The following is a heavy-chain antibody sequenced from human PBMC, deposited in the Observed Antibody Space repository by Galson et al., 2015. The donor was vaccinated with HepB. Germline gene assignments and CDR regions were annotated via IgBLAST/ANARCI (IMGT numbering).Heavy chain of an antibody. CDR2: ISYDGSNK. Sequence: SLRLSCAASGFTFSSYGMHWVRQAPGKGLEWVAVISYDGSNKYYADSVKGRFTISRDNSKNTLYLQMNSLRAEDTAVYYCAKAYYDFWSLNWFDPWGQGTLVTVSS. CDR1: GFTFSSYG. J-gene: IGHJ5*02. V-gene: IGHV3-30*18. CDR3: AKAYYDFWSLNWFDP. D-gene: IGHD3-3*01.